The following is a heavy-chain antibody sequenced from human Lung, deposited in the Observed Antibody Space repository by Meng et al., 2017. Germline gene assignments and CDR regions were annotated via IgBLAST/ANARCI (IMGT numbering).Heavy chain of an antibody. CDR2: LIPVLNKA. CDR3: ARGRGNQPLFDF. CDR1: GGSFSTYT. V-gene: IGHV1-69*10. J-gene: IGHJ4*02. Sequence: QVQLVQSGAEVKKLGSSVKVACKTSGGSFSTYTFSWVRQAPGQGLEWMGGLIPVLNKAKSAPRFQDRVTFTADETTTTAYMELSSLTFEDTAVYFCARGRGNQPLFDFWGQGTLVTVSS. D-gene: IGHD2/OR15-2a*01.